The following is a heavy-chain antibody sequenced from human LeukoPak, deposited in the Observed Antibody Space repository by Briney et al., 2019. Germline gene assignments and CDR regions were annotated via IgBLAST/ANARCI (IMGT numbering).Heavy chain of an antibody. D-gene: IGHD6-19*01. Sequence: PGGSLRLSCAASGFTFSSYWMSWVRQAPGKGLEWVANIKQDGSEKYYVDSVKGRFTIYRDNAKNSLYLQMHSLRAEDTAVYYCARDGYLYSSGWSTPKNYWGQGTLVTVSS. J-gene: IGHJ4*02. V-gene: IGHV3-7*01. CDR1: GFTFSSYW. CDR3: ARDGYLYSSGWSTPKNY. CDR2: IKQDGSEK.